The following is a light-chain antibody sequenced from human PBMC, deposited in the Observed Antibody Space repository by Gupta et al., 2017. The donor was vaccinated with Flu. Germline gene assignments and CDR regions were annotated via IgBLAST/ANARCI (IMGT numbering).Light chain of an antibody. CDR1: QSISDW. V-gene: IGKV1-5*03. CDR2: KAS. Sequence: DIQMTQSPSTLSASVGNRVTITCRASQSISDWLAWYQQKAGKAPKLLVYKASSLESGVPSRFSGSGSGTEXTLTISXLQPDDFATYYCQQYNGYSGGTFGXGTKVEIK. CDR3: QQYNGYSGGT. J-gene: IGKJ1*01.